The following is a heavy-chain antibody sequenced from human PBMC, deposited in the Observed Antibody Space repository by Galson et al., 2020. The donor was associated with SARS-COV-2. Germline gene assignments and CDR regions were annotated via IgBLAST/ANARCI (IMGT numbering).Heavy chain of an antibody. CDR1: GGSISSGGYT. CDR2: VHHSGST. D-gene: IGHD3-10*01. CDR3: ARALRRGSGAFDL. V-gene: IGHV4-30-2*01. Sequence: ETSETRSLTCPVSGGSISSGGYTWTWIRQPPGKGLEWIGYVHHSGSTYYNPSLKSRVTISVDRSTNQFSLKLSSVTASDTAEYYCARALRRGSGAFDLWGQGTMVTVSS. J-gene: IGHJ3*01.